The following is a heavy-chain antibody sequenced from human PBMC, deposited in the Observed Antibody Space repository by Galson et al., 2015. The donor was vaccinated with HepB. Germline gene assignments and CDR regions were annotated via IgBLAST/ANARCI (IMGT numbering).Heavy chain of an antibody. CDR1: GDSISNDRW. CDR3: ARAKEGRGYFDY. CDR2: AYHSGGT. Sequence: SETLSLTCAVSGDSISNDRWWSWVRQPPGEGLEWIGEAYHSGGTNYRPSLKSRVTISVDKSKNQFSLKLTSMTAADTAVYYCARAKEGRGYFDYWGQGTLVTVSS. V-gene: IGHV4-4*02. D-gene: IGHD3-10*01. J-gene: IGHJ4*02.